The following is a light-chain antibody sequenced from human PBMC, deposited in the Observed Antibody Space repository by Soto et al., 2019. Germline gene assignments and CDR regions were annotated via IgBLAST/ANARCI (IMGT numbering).Light chain of an antibody. J-gene: IGKJ1*01. Sequence: NVLTQSPGTLSLSPGERATLSCRASQTVSSSLAWYQQKPGRSPRLLIYGASTRAIGIPARFSGSGSGTEFTLTISSLQSEDFAVYYCLQYNNWWKFGQVTKVDIK. CDR1: QTVSSS. CDR2: GAS. CDR3: LQYNNWWK. V-gene: IGKV3-15*01.